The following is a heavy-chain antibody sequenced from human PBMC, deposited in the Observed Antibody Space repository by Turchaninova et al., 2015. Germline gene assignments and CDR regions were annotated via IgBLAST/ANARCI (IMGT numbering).Heavy chain of an antibody. CDR1: GFTFSSYD. V-gene: IGHV3-13*01. D-gene: IGHD3-16*01. Sequence: EVQLVESGGGLAQPGGSMRLSCAASGFTFSSYDMHWVRQATGKGLGWVETINTSRDNDYADSGKGRFTLYRENGRNPVFLQMRSLRVGDTAVYFCARGARLHDAFDIWGQGTKVTVSS. J-gene: IGHJ3*02. CDR3: ARGARLHDAFDI. CDR2: INTSRDN.